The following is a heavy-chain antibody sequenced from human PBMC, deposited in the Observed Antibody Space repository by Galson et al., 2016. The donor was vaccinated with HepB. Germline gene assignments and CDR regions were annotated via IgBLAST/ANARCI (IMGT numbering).Heavy chain of an antibody. J-gene: IGHJ4*02. CDR2: IYWNDDE. D-gene: IGHD1-14*01. V-gene: IGHV2-5*01. CDR3: AHMTSLSDHGGFDY. Sequence: ALVKPTQTLTLTCTFSGFSLSASGVGVGWFRQPPGKALEWVALIYWNDDERYSPSLRSRLTLTKDTSKNQVVLTVTNMDPVDTGTYFCAHMTSLSDHGGFDYWGLGTLVTVSS. CDR1: GFSLSASGVG.